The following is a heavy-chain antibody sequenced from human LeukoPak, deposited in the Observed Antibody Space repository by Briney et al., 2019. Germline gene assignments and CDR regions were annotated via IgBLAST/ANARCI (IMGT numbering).Heavy chain of an antibody. Sequence: SETLSLTCTVSGGSITSYYWSWIRQPAGKGLEWIGLIYSSGSTNYNPSLKSRVTMSVDTSKNQFSLKLSSVAAADTAVYYCARQGYGYGYDYWGQGTLVTVSS. J-gene: IGHJ4*02. CDR2: IYSSGST. V-gene: IGHV4-4*07. D-gene: IGHD5-18*01. CDR3: ARQGYGYGYDY. CDR1: GGSITSYY.